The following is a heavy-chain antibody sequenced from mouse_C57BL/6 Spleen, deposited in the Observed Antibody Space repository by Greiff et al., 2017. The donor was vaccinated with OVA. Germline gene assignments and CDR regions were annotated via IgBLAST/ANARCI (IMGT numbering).Heavy chain of an antibody. D-gene: IGHD1-1*01. CDR1: GFTFSDAW. CDR3: TRGTTPQYYFDY. J-gene: IGHJ2*01. CDR2: IRNKANNHAT. V-gene: IGHV6-6*01. Sequence: EVMLVESGGGLVQPGGSMKLSCAASGFTFSDAWMDWVRQSPEKGLEWVAEIRNKANNHATYYAESVKGRFTISRDDSKSSVYLQMNSLRAEDTGIYYCTRGTTPQYYFDYWGQGTTLTVSS.